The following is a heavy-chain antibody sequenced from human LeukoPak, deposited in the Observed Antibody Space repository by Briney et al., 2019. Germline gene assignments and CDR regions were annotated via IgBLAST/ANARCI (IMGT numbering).Heavy chain of an antibody. CDR1: GFTFDDYA. V-gene: IGHV3-43*02. CDR3: AKTYYDFWSGYYPGDP. CDR2: ISGDGGST. J-gene: IGHJ5*02. Sequence: PGGSLRLSCAASGFTFDDYAMHWVRHAPGKGLEWVSLISGDGGSTYYADSVKGRFTISRDNSKNSLYLQMNSLRTEDTAVYYCAKTYYDFWSGYYPGDPWGQGTLVTVSS. D-gene: IGHD3-3*01.